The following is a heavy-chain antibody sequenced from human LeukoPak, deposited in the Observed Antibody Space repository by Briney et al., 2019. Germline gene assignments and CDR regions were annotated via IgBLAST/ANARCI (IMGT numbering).Heavy chain of an antibody. CDR2: IKQDGSEK. D-gene: IGHD3-3*01. CDR3: ARDMVRFLYPPGAAFDI. V-gene: IGHV3-7*01. J-gene: IGHJ3*02. Sequence: GGSLRLSCAASGFTFSSYWMSWVRQAPGKGLEWVAHIKQDGSEKYYVDSVKGRFTISRDNAKNSLYLQMNSLRAEDTAVYYCARDMVRFLYPPGAAFDIWGQGTMVTVSS. CDR1: GFTFSSYW.